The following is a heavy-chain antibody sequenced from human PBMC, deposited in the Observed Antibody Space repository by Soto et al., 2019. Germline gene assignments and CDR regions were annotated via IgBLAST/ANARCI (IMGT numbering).Heavy chain of an antibody. D-gene: IGHD2-21*02. CDR3: AKDSLAYCGGDCYPYYFDY. CDR2: ISYDGSNK. CDR1: GFTFSSYG. V-gene: IGHV3-30*18. Sequence: GGSLRLSCAASGFTFSSYGMHWVRQAPGKGLEWVAVISYDGSNKYYADSVKGRFTISRDNSKNTLYLQMNSLRAEDTAVYYCAKDSLAYCGGDCYPYYFDYWGQGTLVTVSS. J-gene: IGHJ4*02.